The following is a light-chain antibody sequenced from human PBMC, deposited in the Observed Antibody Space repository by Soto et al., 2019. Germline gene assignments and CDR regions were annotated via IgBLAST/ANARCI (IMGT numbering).Light chain of an antibody. CDR1: SSNIGNNY. V-gene: IGLV1-51*01. CDR2: VNN. J-gene: IGLJ2*01. Sequence: QSVLTQPPSVSAAPGQKVTISCSGSSSNIGNNYVSWYQQLPGTVPKLLIYVNNKRPSGIPDRFSGSKSGTSATLGITGLQTGDEADYYCAAWDTSLSVYVVFGGGTKLTVL. CDR3: AAWDTSLSVYVV.